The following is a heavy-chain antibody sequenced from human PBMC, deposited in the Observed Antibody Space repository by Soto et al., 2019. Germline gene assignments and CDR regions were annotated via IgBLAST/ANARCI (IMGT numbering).Heavy chain of an antibody. D-gene: IGHD2-15*01. CDR3: ARTKCSGGSCSSWSLDY. Sequence: SETLSLTCTVSGGSITTGGYYWSWIRQLPGKGLEWIGHRYYSESTYYNPSLKSRVSISLDTSKNQFSLKLSFVNAADTAMYYCARTKCSGGSCSSWSLDYWGPGT. V-gene: IGHV4-31*03. CDR1: GGSITTGGYY. J-gene: IGHJ4*02. CDR2: RYYSEST.